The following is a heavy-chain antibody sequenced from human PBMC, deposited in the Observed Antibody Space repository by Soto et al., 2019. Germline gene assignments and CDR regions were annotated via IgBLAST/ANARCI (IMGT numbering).Heavy chain of an antibody. V-gene: IGHV3-23*01. CDR3: AKNPSQVYSSSWYPPTTFFDY. J-gene: IGHJ4*02. CDR1: GFTFSSYA. Sequence: GGSLRLSCAASGFTFSSYAMSWVRQAPGKGLEWVSAISGSGGSTYYADSVKGRFTISRDNSKNTLYLQMNSLRAEDTAVYYCAKNPSQVYSSSWYPPTTFFDYWGQGTLVTVSS. CDR2: ISGSGGST. D-gene: IGHD6-13*01.